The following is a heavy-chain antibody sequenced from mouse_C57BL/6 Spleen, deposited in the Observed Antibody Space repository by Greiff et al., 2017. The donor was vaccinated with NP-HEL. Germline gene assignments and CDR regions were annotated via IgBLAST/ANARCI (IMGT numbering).Heavy chain of an antibody. D-gene: IGHD2-3*01. CDR2: IYPRSGNT. V-gene: IGHV1-81*01. CDR1: GYTFTSYG. CDR3: ARSDGGYYVNYAMDY. Sequence: QVQLKESGAELARPGASVKLSCKASGYTFTSYGISRVKQRTGQGLEWIGEIYPRSGNTYYNEKFKGKATLTADKSSSTAYMELRSLTSEDSAVYFCARSDGGYYVNYAMDYWGQGTSVTVSS. J-gene: IGHJ4*01.